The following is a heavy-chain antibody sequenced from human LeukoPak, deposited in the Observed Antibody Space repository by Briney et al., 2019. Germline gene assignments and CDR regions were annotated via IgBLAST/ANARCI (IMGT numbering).Heavy chain of an antibody. CDR3: ARGYDSSAYKLPIDS. CDR2: INPNSGGT. D-gene: IGHD3-22*01. Sequence: WASVKVSCKASGYNFKGYYIYWVRQAPGQGLEWMGWINPNSGGTNYAQKFQGRATFTRDTSTSTAYMELSRLRSDDTAVYFCARGYDSSAYKLPIDSWGQGTLVSVSS. V-gene: IGHV1-2*02. J-gene: IGHJ4*02. CDR1: GYNFKGYY.